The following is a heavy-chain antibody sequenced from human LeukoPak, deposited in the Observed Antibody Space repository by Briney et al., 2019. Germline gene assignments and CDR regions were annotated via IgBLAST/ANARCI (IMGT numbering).Heavy chain of an antibody. D-gene: IGHD1-1*01. V-gene: IGHV3-21*01. Sequence: KPGGSLRLSCAASGFTFSSYSMNWVRQAPGKGLEWVSSISSSSSYIYYADSVKGRFTISRGNAKNSLYLQMNSLRAEDTAVYYRARDKDRNGRDYYYYGMDVWGQGTTVTVSS. CDR3: ARDKDRNGRDYYYYGMDV. CDR2: ISSSSSYI. J-gene: IGHJ6*02. CDR1: GFTFSSYS.